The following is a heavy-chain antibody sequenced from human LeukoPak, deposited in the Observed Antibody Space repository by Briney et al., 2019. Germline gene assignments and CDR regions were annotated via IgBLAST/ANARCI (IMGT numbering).Heavy chain of an antibody. D-gene: IGHD3-9*01. CDR1: GGSISSGGYY. CDR3: AGVPPLGDILTGPDAFDI. V-gene: IGHV4-31*03. CDR2: IYYSGST. J-gene: IGHJ3*02. Sequence: SQTLSLTCTVSGGSISSGGYYWSWIRQHPGKGLEWIGYIYYSGSTYYNPSLKSRVTISVGTSKNQFSLKLSSVTAADTAVYYCAGVPPLGDILTGPDAFDIWGQGTMVTVSS.